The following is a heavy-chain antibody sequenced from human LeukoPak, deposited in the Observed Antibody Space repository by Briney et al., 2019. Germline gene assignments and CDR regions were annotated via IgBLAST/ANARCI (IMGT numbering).Heavy chain of an antibody. J-gene: IGHJ4*02. Sequence: ASVKVSCKVSGYTLTELSMHWVRQAPGKGLEWMGGFDPEDGETIYAQKFQGRVTMTEDTSTDTAYMELSSLRSEDTAVYYCATDLLEPPRRETDNGLTSDYWGQGTLVTVSS. D-gene: IGHD1-1*01. V-gene: IGHV1-24*01. CDR2: FDPEDGET. CDR3: ATDLLEPPRRETDNGLTSDY. CDR1: GYTLTELS.